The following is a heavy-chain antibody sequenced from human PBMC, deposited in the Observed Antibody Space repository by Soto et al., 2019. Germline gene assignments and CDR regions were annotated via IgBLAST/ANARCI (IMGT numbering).Heavy chain of an antibody. CDR3: ANDRSGYSYGYYYYHGMDV. V-gene: IGHV3-30*18. D-gene: IGHD5-18*01. CDR2: ISYDGSNK. CDR1: GFTFSSYG. J-gene: IGHJ6*02. Sequence: QVQLVESGGGVVQPGRSLRLSCAASGFTFSSYGMHWVRQAPGKGLEWVAVISYDGSNKYYADSVKGRFTISRDTSKNTLYLQMNSLRAEDTAVYYCANDRSGYSYGYYYYHGMDVWGQGTTVTVSS.